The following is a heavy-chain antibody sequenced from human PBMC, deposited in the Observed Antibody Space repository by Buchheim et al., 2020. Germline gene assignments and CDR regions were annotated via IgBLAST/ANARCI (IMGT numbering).Heavy chain of an antibody. CDR1: GFTVSSNY. J-gene: IGHJ4*02. CDR2: IYSGGST. CDR3: ARGLGYYDSSGSLDY. V-gene: IGHV3-66*01. Sequence: VQLVESGGGVVQPGGSLRLSCAASGFTVSSNYMCWVRQAPGKGLEWVSVIYSGGSTYYADSVKGRFTISRDNSKNTLYLQMNSLRAEDTAVYYCARGLGYYDSSGSLDYWGQGTL. D-gene: IGHD3-22*01.